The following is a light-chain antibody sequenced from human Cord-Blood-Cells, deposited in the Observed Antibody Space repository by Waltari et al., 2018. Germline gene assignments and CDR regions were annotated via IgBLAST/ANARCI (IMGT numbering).Light chain of an antibody. V-gene: IGLV2-11*01. Sequence: QSALTQPRSVSGSPGQSVTISCTGTSSDVGGYNYASWYQQHPGKAPKLRIYDVSKRPSGVPYRFSGSKSGNTASLTISGLQAEDEADYYYCSYAGSYTLVFGGGTKLTVL. CDR3: CSYAGSYTLV. CDR2: DVS. J-gene: IGLJ2*01. CDR1: SSDVGGYNY.